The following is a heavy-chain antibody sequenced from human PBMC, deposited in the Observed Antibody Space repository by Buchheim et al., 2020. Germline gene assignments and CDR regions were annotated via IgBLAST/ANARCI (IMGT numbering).Heavy chain of an antibody. J-gene: IGHJ4*02. Sequence: QVQLQESGPGLVKPSETLSLTCAVSGASISSYYWSWIRQPAGKGLEWIGRISASGSTNYNSSLKSRVTMSLDTSNNQFSLKLSSVTAADTAVFYCARGWWYYDSAGRSHGYFDYWGQGTL. D-gene: IGHD3-22*01. CDR3: ARGWWYYDSAGRSHGYFDY. V-gene: IGHV4-4*07. CDR1: GASISSYY. CDR2: ISASGST.